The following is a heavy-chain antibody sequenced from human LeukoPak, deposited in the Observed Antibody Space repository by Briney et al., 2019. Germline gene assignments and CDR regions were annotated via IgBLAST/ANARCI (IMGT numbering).Heavy chain of an antibody. D-gene: IGHD3-22*01. V-gene: IGHV1-69*05. J-gene: IGHJ6*03. CDR1: GGTFSCYA. CDR3: ARSVYDSSGYYPYYYYYYMDV. Sequence: GASVKVSCKAPGGTFSCYAISWVRQAPGQGLEWMGGIIPIFGTANYAQKFQGRVTITTDESTSTAYMELSSLRSEDTAVYYCARSVYDSSGYYPYYYYYYMDVWGKGTTVTVSS. CDR2: IIPIFGTA.